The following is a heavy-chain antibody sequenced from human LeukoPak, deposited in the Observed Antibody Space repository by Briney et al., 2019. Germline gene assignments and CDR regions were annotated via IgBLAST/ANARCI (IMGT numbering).Heavy chain of an antibody. Sequence: SETLSLTCTISGGSISSYYWSWIRQPPGKGLEWIGYIYYSGSTNYNPSLKSRVTISVDTSKNQFSLKLSSVTAADTAVYYCARLGRFRNWFDPWGQETLVTVSS. J-gene: IGHJ5*02. CDR3: ARLGRFRNWFDP. V-gene: IGHV4-59*08. CDR2: IYYSGST. D-gene: IGHD3-3*01. CDR1: GGSISSYY.